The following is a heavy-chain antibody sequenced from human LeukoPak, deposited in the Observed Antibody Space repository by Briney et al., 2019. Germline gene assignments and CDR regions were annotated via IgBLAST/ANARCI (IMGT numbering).Heavy chain of an antibody. V-gene: IGHV3-21*01. D-gene: IGHD4-23*01. CDR2: ISSSSSYI. Sequence: GGSLRLSCAASGFTFSSYSMNWVRQAPGKGLEWVSSISSSSSYIYYADSVKGRFTISRDNAKNSLYPQMNSLRAEDTAVYYCARDSYGGNSDPRVDYWGQGTLVTVSS. CDR3: ARDSYGGNSDPRVDY. J-gene: IGHJ4*02. CDR1: GFTFSSYS.